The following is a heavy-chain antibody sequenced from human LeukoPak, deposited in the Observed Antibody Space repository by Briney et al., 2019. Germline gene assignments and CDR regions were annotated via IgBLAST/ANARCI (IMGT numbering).Heavy chain of an antibody. CDR2: INSDGSST. Sequence: QPGGSLRLSCAASGFTFSSYWMHWVRQAPGKGLVWVSRINSDGSSTSYADSVKGRFTISRDNAKNTLYLQMNSLRAEDTAVYYCARDLGIVVVPAAYYYYYGMDVWGQGTTVTVSS. CDR3: ARDLGIVVVPAAYYYYYGMDV. D-gene: IGHD2-2*01. V-gene: IGHV3-74*01. CDR1: GFTFSSYW. J-gene: IGHJ6*02.